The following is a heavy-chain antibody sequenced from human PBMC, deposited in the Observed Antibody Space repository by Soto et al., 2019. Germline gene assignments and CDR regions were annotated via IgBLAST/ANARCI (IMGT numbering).Heavy chain of an antibody. Sequence: EVELVESGGGLVQPGRSLRLSCTTSGFTFDDYDMHWVRQAPGKGLEWVSGITWNSDIIDYADSVKGRFTVSRDNAKNPLYLQMNSLRAEDPALYYCAKELGPAPSLDFWGQGTLVSVS. V-gene: IGHV3-9*01. CDR2: ITWNSDII. D-gene: IGHD7-27*01. CDR3: AKELGPAPSLDF. CDR1: GFTFDDYD. J-gene: IGHJ4*02.